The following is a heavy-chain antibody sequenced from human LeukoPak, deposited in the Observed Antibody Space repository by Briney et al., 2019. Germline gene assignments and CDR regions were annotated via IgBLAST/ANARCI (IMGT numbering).Heavy chain of an antibody. CDR2: ISYDGINK. V-gene: IGHV3-30-3*01. D-gene: IGHD3-9*01. CDR3: ARDGPYYDVLTGYPPFDY. J-gene: IGHJ4*02. CDR1: GFIFRSYN. Sequence: GRSLRLSCAASGFIFRSYNIHWVRQAPGKGLECVAVISYDGINKYYADSVKGRFTISRDSSKNTLYLQMNSLRAEDTAVYYCARDGPYYDVLTGYPPFDYWGQGTLVTVPS.